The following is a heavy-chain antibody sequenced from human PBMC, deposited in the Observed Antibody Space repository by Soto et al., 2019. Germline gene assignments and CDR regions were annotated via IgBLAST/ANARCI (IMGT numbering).Heavy chain of an antibody. V-gene: IGHV3-7*01. Sequence: PGGSLRLSCAASGFTFSSYWMSWVRQAPGKGLEWVANIKQDGSEKYYVDSVKGRFTISRDNAKNSLYLQMNSLRAEDTAVYYCAREGKGYSLGLYYYYYYGMDVWGQGTMVTVSS. CDR1: GFTFSSYW. CDR3: AREGKGYSLGLYYYYYYGMDV. D-gene: IGHD5-18*01. J-gene: IGHJ6*02. CDR2: IKQDGSEK.